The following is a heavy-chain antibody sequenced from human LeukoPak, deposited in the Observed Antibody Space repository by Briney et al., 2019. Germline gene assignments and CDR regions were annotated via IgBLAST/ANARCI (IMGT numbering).Heavy chain of an antibody. CDR2: IYSGGST. D-gene: IGHD6-6*01. J-gene: IGHJ6*03. CDR1: GFTVSSNY. V-gene: IGHV3-66*01. CDR3: ARVQIDSSSFRYYYYYYMDV. Sequence: PGGSLRLSCAASGFTVSSNYMSWVRQAPGKGLEWVSVIYSGGSTYYADSVKGRFTISRDNSKNTVYLQMNSLRAEDTALYYCARVQIDSSSFRYYYYYYMDVWGKGTTVTVSS.